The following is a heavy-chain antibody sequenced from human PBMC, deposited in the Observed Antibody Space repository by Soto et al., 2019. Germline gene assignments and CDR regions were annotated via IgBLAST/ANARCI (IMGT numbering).Heavy chain of an antibody. V-gene: IGHV4-61*08. J-gene: IGHJ4*02. CDR1: GASINNGAYH. CDR2: IYYSGST. Sequence: SETLSLTYTVSGASINNGAYHRSWIRQPPGKGLEWIGYIYYSGSTNYNPSLKGRVTMTRNTSISTAYMELSSLRSEDTAVYYCARGRSYGFPFDYWGQGTPVTVSS. D-gene: IGHD5-18*01. CDR3: ARGRSYGFPFDY.